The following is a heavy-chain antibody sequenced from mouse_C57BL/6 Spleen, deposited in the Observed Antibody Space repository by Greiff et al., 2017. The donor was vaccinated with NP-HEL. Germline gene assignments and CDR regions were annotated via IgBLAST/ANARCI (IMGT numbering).Heavy chain of an antibody. CDR3: ARREDI. CDR1: GFSLTSYG. V-gene: IGHV2-9*02. D-gene: IGHD1-3*01. CDR2: IWACGST. Sequence: VKLEEPGPGLVAPSQSLSITCTVSGFSLTSYGVHWVRQPPGKGLEWLGVIWACGSTNYNSAHMSRLSISKDNSKGQVFLKMNSLQPDDTAMYYCARREDIWGQGTNLTVSS. J-gene: IGHJ2*01.